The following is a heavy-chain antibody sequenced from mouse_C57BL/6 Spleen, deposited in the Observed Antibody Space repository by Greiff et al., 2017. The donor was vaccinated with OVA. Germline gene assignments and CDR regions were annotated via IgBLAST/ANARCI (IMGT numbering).Heavy chain of an antibody. J-gene: IGHJ3*01. V-gene: IGHV5-12*01. CDR2: ISNGGGST. Sequence: EVKLVESGGGLVQPGGSLKLSCAASGFTFSDYYMYWVRQTPEKRLEWVAYISNGGGSTYYPDTVKGRFTISRDNAKNTLYLQMSRLKSEDTAMYYCARDYGSSDGFAYWGQGTLVTVSA. CDR3: ARDYGSSDGFAY. D-gene: IGHD1-1*01. CDR1: GFTFSDYY.